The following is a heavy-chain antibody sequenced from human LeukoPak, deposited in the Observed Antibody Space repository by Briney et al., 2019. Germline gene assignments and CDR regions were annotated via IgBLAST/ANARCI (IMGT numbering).Heavy chain of an antibody. Sequence: PSQTLSLTCTVSGGSISSGDYYWTWIRQPPGKGLEWIGYIYHNGGAHYTPSLKGRVIISVDTSKNQFSLKLSSVTAADTAVYYCARVSCSGGSCYIFDYWGQGTLVTVSS. J-gene: IGHJ4*02. CDR3: ARVSCSGGSCYIFDY. V-gene: IGHV4-30-4*01. CDR2: IYHNGGA. D-gene: IGHD2-15*01. CDR1: GGSISSGDYY.